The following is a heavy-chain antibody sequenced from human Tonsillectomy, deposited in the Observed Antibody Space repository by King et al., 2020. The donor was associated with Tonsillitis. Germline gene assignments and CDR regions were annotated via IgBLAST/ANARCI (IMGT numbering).Heavy chain of an antibody. V-gene: IGHV3-30*02. J-gene: IGHJ4*02. CDR3: AKDPTGGWFGEELNYFDY. D-gene: IGHD3-10*01. CDR2: IRYDGSKK. Sequence: QLVQSGGGVVQPGGSLRLSCAASGFTFSSYGMHWVRQAPGKGLDWVAFIRYDGSKKYYADSVKGRFPISRDNSKNTLYLQMNSLRADDTAVYYCAKDPTGGWFGEELNYFDYWGQGTLVTVSS. CDR1: GFTFSSYG.